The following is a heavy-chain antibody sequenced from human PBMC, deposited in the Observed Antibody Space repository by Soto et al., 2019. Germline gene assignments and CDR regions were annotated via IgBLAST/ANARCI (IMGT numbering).Heavy chain of an antibody. CDR2: IRDNDESI. J-gene: IGHJ3*02. Sequence: GGSLRLSCVASGFDFRSYEMNWVRQAPGKGLEWVSNIRDNDESIYYADSVKGRVSVSRDNAKNSLFLEMNSLRVDDTAVYYCARETLRDAIDIWGQGTMVTVSS. CDR1: GFDFRSYE. V-gene: IGHV3-48*03. CDR3: ARETLRDAIDI.